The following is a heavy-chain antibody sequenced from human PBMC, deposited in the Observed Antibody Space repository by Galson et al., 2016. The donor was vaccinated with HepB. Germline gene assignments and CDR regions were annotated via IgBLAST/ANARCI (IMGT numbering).Heavy chain of an antibody. CDR2: INPSGGST. CDR1: GYTFTDYY. CDR3: ARAFHNSSKLRGWFDP. Sequence: SVKVSCKASGYTFTDYYLHWVRQAPGQGLEWMGLINPSGGSTHYSQRFQGRLTMTRDTSTSTVYMELSSLTSEDTAVYYCARAFHNSSKLRGWFDPWGQGTLVSVSS. V-gene: IGHV1-46*01. J-gene: IGHJ5*02. D-gene: IGHD6-13*01.